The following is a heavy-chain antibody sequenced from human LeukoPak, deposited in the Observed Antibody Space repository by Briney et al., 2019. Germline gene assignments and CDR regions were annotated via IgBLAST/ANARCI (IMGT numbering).Heavy chain of an antibody. V-gene: IGHV4-4*07. J-gene: IGHJ4*02. CDR3: AREGNYDILTGYYWSSPLYYFDY. D-gene: IGHD3-9*01. CDR1: GGSINSYY. Sequence: SETLSLTCTVSGGSINSYYWSWIRQPAGKGLEWIGRIYTSGSTNYNPSLKSRVTISVDTSKNQFSLKLSSVTAADTAVYYCAREGNYDILTGYYWSSPLYYFDYWGQGTLVTVSS. CDR2: IYTSGST.